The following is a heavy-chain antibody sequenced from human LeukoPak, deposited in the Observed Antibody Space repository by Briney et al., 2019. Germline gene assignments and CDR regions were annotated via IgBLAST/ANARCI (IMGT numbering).Heavy chain of an antibody. J-gene: IGHJ4*02. V-gene: IGHV3-49*04. CDR3: TRGKDGGSPYYYDY. D-gene: IGHD2-15*01. Sequence: GGSLRLSCTTSGSIFRDFAMTWVRQAPGKGLEWVGFVRGSPYGATTEYAASVKGGFTISRDDSKRIAYLQMNSLKTEDTGVYYCTRGKDGGSPYYYDYWGQGTLVIVSS. CDR2: VRGSPYGATT. CDR1: GSIFRDFA.